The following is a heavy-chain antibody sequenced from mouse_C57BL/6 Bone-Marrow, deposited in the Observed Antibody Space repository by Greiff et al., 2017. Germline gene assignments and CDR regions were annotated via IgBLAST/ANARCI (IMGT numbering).Heavy chain of an antibody. Sequence: EVQLVESGGDLVKPGGSLKLSCAASGFTFSSYGMSWVRQTPDKRLEWVATISSGGSYTYYPDSVKGRFTISSDNAKNTLYLQMSSLKSEDTAMYYCARAPHLFFYYAMDYWGQGTSVTVAS. J-gene: IGHJ4*01. V-gene: IGHV5-6*01. CDR3: ARAPHLFFYYAMDY. CDR1: GFTFSSYG. CDR2: ISSGGSYT.